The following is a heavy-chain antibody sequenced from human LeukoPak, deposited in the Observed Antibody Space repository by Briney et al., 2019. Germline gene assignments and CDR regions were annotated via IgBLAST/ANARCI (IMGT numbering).Heavy chain of an antibody. CDR1: GGSISGSSYY. Sequence: SETLSLTCTVSGGSISGSSYYWGWIRQPPGKGLEWIGSIYYSGSTYYNPSLKSRVTISVDTSKNQFSLKLSSVTAADTAVYCCARHGVSTYYYDSSGYLFGYWGQGTLVTVSS. V-gene: IGHV4-39*01. D-gene: IGHD3-22*01. CDR3: ARHGVSTYYYDSSGYLFGY. CDR2: IYYSGST. J-gene: IGHJ4*02.